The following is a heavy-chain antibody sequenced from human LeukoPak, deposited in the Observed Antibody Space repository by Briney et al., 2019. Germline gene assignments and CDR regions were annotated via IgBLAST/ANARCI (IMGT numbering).Heavy chain of an antibody. D-gene: IGHD2-21*01. CDR2: IDTSGSTT. CDR1: GFSFSSYE. J-gene: IGHJ5*01. Sequence: GGSLRLSCAASGFSFSSYEWNWVRQAPGKGLEWISYIDTSGSTTFYADSVKGRFTTSRDNAKNSLFLQMSSLRAEDTALYYCAGETLRCGGDWLDFWGQGTRATVSS. CDR3: AGETLRCGGDWLDF. V-gene: IGHV3-48*03.